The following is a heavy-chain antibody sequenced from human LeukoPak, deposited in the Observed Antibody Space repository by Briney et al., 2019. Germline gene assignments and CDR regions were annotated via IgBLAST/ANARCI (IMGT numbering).Heavy chain of an antibody. CDR1: GFTFSSYA. CDR2: ISGSGGST. Sequence: PGGSLRLSCAASGFTFSSYAMSWARQAPGKGLEWVSAISGSGGSTHYADSVKGRFTISRDNSKNTLYLQMNSLRAEDTAVYYCAKEDDYVWGSYRYRGPFDYWGQGTLVTVSS. CDR3: AKEDDYVWGSYRYRGPFDY. V-gene: IGHV3-23*01. J-gene: IGHJ4*02. D-gene: IGHD3-16*02.